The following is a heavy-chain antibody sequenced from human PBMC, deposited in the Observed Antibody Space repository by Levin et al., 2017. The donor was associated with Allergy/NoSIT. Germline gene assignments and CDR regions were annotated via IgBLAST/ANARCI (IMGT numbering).Heavy chain of an antibody. J-gene: IGHJ4*02. CDR2: INPNSGGT. CDR3: ARDLYYYDSSGYSNY. V-gene: IGHV1-2*02. CDR1: GYTFTGYY. D-gene: IGHD3-22*01. Sequence: GESLKISCKASGYTFTGYYMHWVRQAPGQGLEWMGWINPNSGGTNYAQKFQGRVTMTRDTSISTAYMELSRLRSDDTAVYYCARDLYYYDSSGYSNYWGQGTLVTVSS.